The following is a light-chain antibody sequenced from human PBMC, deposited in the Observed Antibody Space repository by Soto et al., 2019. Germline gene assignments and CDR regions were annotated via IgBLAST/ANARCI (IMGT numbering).Light chain of an antibody. CDR2: DVN. CDR1: SSDIGAFTF. J-gene: IGLJ1*01. Sequence: QSALTQPASVSGSPGQSITISCTGTSSDIGAFTFVSWYQQHPGKVPKLMIFDVNRRPSGVSDRFSGSKSGNTASLTLSGLQAEYEGDYYCSSYTSSSTHVFGSGTKVTVL. V-gene: IGLV2-14*03. CDR3: SSYTSSSTHV.